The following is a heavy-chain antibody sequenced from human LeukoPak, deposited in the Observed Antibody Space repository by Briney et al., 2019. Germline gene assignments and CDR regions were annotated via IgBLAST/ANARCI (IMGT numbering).Heavy chain of an antibody. D-gene: IGHD5-12*01. Sequence: SQTLSLTCAVSGGSISSGGYSWSWIRQPPGKGLEWIGYINHSGSTNYNPSLKSRVTISVDTSKNQFSLKLSSVTAADTAVYYCARGPRRDGYNFDYWGQGTLVTVSS. CDR1: GGSISSGGYS. CDR2: INHSGST. V-gene: IGHV4-30-2*01. J-gene: IGHJ4*02. CDR3: ARGPRRDGYNFDY.